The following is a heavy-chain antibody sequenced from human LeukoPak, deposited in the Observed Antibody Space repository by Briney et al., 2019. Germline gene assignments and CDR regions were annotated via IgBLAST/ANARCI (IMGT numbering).Heavy chain of an antibody. V-gene: IGHV3-33*05. CDR1: GFIFSHYG. D-gene: IGHD2-21*01. Sequence: GGSLRLSCAASGFIFSHYGMYWVRQAPGKGLEWVAAIQNDASTENFADSVKGRFTISRDNSKNTVFLQMNSLRVEDTAVYYCARELSQIVWGGLDYGGQGTLVSVSS. CDR2: IQNDASTE. CDR3: ARELSQIVWGGLDY. J-gene: IGHJ4*02.